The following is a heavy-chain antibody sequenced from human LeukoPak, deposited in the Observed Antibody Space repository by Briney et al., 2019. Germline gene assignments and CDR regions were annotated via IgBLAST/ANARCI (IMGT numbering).Heavy chain of an antibody. Sequence: SETLSLTCAVYGGSFSCYYWRWIRQSPGKGLEWIGEINHSGITNYNPSLKSRVPISVDKSKNQFSLKLSSVTAADTAVHYCARGLSIAAAGTGNAFDVWGQGTMVTVSS. CDR1: GGSFSCYY. CDR3: ARGLSIAAAGTGNAFDV. D-gene: IGHD6-13*01. CDR2: INHSGIT. V-gene: IGHV4-34*01. J-gene: IGHJ3*01.